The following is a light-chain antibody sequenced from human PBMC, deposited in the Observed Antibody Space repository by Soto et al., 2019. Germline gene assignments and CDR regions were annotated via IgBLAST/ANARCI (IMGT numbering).Light chain of an antibody. Sequence: IMMTQSPATLSVSLGERATLSCRAGQTIYSNVAWYQQRPGQAPRLLIYRASTRSTGVPARFSGSGSGTEFTLPIISLQSEDFAIYYCQQYQNLWTFGQGTKVEIK. CDR2: RAS. J-gene: IGKJ1*01. CDR3: QQYQNLWT. V-gene: IGKV3-15*01. CDR1: QTIYSN.